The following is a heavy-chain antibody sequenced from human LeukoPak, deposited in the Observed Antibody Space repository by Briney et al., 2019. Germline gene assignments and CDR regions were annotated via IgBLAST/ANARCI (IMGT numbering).Heavy chain of an antibody. CDR1: GATFSSYA. CDR2: IIPIFGTA. Sequence: SVKVSCEASGATFSSYAISWVRQAPGQGLQWMGGIIPIFGTANYAQKFQGRVTITTGESTSTAYMELSSLRSEDTAVYYCAASVVYDAFDIWGQGTMVTVSS. V-gene: IGHV1-69*05. D-gene: IGHD2-15*01. J-gene: IGHJ3*02. CDR3: AASVVYDAFDI.